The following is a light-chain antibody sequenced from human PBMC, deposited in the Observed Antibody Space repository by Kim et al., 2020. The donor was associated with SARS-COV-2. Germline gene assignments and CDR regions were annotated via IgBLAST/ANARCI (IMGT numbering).Light chain of an antibody. CDR1: NNETKS. Sequence: APRKTGKFTCGGANNETKSVRWYQQKPGQAPILVIYYDGDRPSGIPERFSGSNSGNAATLTISRVEAGDEADYYCQLWDTDSHHVVFGGGTQLTVL. CDR3: QLWDTDSHHVV. CDR2: YDG. V-gene: IGLV3-21*04. J-gene: IGLJ2*01.